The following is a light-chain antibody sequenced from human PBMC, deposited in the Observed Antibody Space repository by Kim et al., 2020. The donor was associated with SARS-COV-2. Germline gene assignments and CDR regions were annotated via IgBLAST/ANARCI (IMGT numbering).Light chain of an antibody. V-gene: IGLV3-1*01. CDR1: KLEDRY. CDR3: QAWDSNTAV. CDR2: QDT. Sequence: SYELTQPPSVSVSPGQTATITCSGDKLEDRYVCWFQQKPGQSHLLVISQDTKRPSGIPERFSGSNSGNTATLTISGTQATDEADYFCQAWDSNTAVFGGG. J-gene: IGLJ2*01.